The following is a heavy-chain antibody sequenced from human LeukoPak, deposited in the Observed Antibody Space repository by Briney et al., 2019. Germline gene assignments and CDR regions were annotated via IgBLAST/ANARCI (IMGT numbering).Heavy chain of an antibody. D-gene: IGHD2-15*01. CDR3: ARLGYCSGGSCPVGMDV. CDR2: SGGRT. J-gene: IGHJ6*04. V-gene: IGHV3-23*01. Sequence: SGGRTYYAQSVKGRFTISRDDSKNPLYLQINSLRAEDTAVYYCARLGYCSGGSCPVGMDVWGKGTPVTVSS.